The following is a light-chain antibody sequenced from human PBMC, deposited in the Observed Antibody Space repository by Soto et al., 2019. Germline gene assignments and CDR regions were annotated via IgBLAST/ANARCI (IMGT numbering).Light chain of an antibody. CDR3: QNYDKSWK. CDR1: QTVNNNY. CDR2: GAS. J-gene: IGKJ1*01. Sequence: EVALTQSPKTLSLTPLVRATLYFLVSQTVNNNYLAWYQQIPGQAPRLLISGASGRATGTPDRFSGSGSGTEFTLSISRVEPEDFAVYYCQNYDKSWKFRQGTKVEIK. V-gene: IGKV3-20*01.